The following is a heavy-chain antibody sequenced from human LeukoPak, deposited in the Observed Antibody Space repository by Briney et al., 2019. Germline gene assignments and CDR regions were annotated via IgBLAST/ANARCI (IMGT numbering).Heavy chain of an antibody. V-gene: IGHV4-59*01. CDR2: IYYSGST. CDR1: GGSISSYY. J-gene: IGHJ4*02. Sequence: SETLSLTCTVSGGSISSYYWSWIRQPPGKGLEWIGYIYYSGSTNYNPSLKNRVTISVDTSKNQFSLKLSSVTAADTAVYYCARGRYSSGWYVHWGQGTLVTVSS. CDR3: ARGRYSSGWYVH. D-gene: IGHD6-19*01.